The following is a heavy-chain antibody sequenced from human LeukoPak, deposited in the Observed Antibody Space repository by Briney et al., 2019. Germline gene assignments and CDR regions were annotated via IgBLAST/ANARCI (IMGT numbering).Heavy chain of an antibody. CDR3: ARDSVVSPSLSPNYDFWSGYYDTYPEYYFDY. CDR2: INHSGSA. Sequence: PSETLSLTCAVSGGSFSGYYWTWIRQPPGKGLEWIGEINHSGSANYNPSLKSRVTISLDTSKNQFSLKLSSVTAADTAVYYCARDSVVSPSLSPNYDFWSGYYDTYPEYYFDYWGQGTLVTVSS. V-gene: IGHV4-34*01. CDR1: GGSFSGYY. D-gene: IGHD3-3*01. J-gene: IGHJ4*02.